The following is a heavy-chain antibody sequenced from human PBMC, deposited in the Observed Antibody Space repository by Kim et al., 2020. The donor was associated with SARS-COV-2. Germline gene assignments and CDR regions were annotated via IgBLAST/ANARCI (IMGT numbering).Heavy chain of an antibody. CDR2: IKEDGTET. V-gene: IGHV3-7*01. CDR3: TRERVTEKSHFDY. Sequence: GGSLRLSCAASGFTFSRFWMSWVRQAPGKGLEWVANIKEDGTETYYLDSVESRFTISRDNAKNSLYLQMNSLRAEDTAVYYCTRERVTEKSHFDYWGQGTLVTVSS. D-gene: IGHD2-21*02. CDR1: GFTFSRFW. J-gene: IGHJ4*02.